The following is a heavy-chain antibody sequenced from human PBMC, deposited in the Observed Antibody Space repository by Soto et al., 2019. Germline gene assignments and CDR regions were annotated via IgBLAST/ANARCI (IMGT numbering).Heavy chain of an antibody. CDR1: GGAFSGYY. J-gene: IGHJ4*02. CDR2: INHRGST. V-gene: IGHV4-34*01. D-gene: IGHD5-18*01. CDR3: ERVTAPDY. Sequence: SETLSLTCAVYGGAFSGYYWSWIRQPPGKGLEWIGEINHRGSTNYNPSLKSRVTISVDTSKNQFSLKLSSVIDADTAVYYCERVTAPDYWGQGTLVTVSS.